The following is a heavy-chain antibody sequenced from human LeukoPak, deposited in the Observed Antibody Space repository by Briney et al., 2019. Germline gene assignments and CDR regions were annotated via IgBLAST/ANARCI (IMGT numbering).Heavy chain of an antibody. CDR2: VRYTGSA. V-gene: IGHV4-59*08. D-gene: IGHD2-15*01. J-gene: IGHJ4*02. CDR3: ARHVAPDMDYFDY. CDR1: GDSVSGYY. Sequence: PSETLSLTCIVTGDSVSGYYWTWIRQSPGKRPDWIAYVRYTGSATYNPSLKSRVTISVDSSKNQFSLKLTSVSASDTAVYYCARHVAPDMDYFDYWGPGTLVTVSP.